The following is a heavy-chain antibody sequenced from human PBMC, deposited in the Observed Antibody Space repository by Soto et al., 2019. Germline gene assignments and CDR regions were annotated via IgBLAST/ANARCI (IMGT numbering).Heavy chain of an antibody. Sequence: SETLFLTCAVSGGSISSGGYSWSWIRQPPGKGLEWLGYIYNIGSAYYHPSLESRVAISPDTSTNQFSLTLTSVTATDTAVYFCARYFGRAENSFDSWGQGILVSVSS. CDR1: GGSISSGGYS. CDR3: ARYFGRAENSFDS. J-gene: IGHJ5*01. D-gene: IGHD3-3*01. V-gene: IGHV4-30-2*05. CDR2: IYNIGSA.